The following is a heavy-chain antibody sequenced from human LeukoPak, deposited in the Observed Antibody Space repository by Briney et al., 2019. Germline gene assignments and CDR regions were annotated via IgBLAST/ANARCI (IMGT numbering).Heavy chain of an antibody. J-gene: IGHJ4*02. Sequence: GGSLRLSCAASGFTFSSYGMHWVRQAPGKGLEWVAVISYDGSNKYYADSVKGRFTISRDNSKNTLYLQMNSLRAEDTAVYYCARDPEYYDILTGYYTHPFDYWGQGTLVTVSS. CDR3: ARDPEYYDILTGYYTHPFDY. CDR1: GFTFSSYG. CDR2: ISYDGSNK. D-gene: IGHD3-9*01. V-gene: IGHV3-30*03.